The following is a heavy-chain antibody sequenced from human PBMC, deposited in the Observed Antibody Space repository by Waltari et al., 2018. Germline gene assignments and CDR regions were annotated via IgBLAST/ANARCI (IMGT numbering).Heavy chain of an antibody. CDR2: IKQDGREK. CDR1: GFTFSSYW. V-gene: IGHV3-7*01. D-gene: IGHD2-2*01. Sequence: EVQLVESGGGLVQPGGSLRLSCAASGFTFSSYWMSWVRQAPGKGLEWVANIKQDGREKYYVDSVKGRFTITRDNAKNSLYLQMNSLRAEDTAVYYCARLVVPVAINFDYWGQGTLVTVSS. CDR3: ARLVVPVAINFDY. J-gene: IGHJ4*02.